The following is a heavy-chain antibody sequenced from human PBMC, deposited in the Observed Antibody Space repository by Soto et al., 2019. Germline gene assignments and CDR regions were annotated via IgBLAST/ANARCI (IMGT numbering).Heavy chain of an antibody. J-gene: IGHJ6*02. CDR3: ARETDGMDA. CDR2: TSYAGYEK. V-gene: IGHV3-30-3*01. Sequence: QVQLVESGGGVVQPGKSLRLSCAASGFTFSSYAMHWVRQAPGRGLKWVTLTSYAGYEKYYADSVKGRFTISKDNSKNTVYLQMNSLRVEDTAVYHCARETDGMDAWGQGTTVTVSS. CDR1: GFTFSSYA.